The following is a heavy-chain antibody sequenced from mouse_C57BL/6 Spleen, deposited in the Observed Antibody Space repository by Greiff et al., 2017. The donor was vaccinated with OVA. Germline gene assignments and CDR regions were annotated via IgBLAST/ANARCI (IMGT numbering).Heavy chain of an antibody. D-gene: IGHD1-1*01. CDR3: ARARVYYGSSEGYYFDY. CDR1: GYTFTSYG. J-gene: IGHJ2*01. CDR2: IYIGNGYT. Sequence: VQLKESGAELVRPGSSVKMSCKTSGYTFTSYGINWVKQRPGQGLEWIGYIYIGNGYTEYNEKFKGKATLTSDTSSSTAYMQLSSLTSEDSAIYFCARARVYYGSSEGYYFDYWGQGTTLTVSS. V-gene: IGHV1-58*01.